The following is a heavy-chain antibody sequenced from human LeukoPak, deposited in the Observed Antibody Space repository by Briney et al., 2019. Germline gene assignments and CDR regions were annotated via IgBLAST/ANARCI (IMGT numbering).Heavy chain of an antibody. CDR2: IHYSGST. D-gene: IGHD3-10*01. CDR3: ARAEASWFGGRQGFDF. V-gene: IGHV4-59*01. J-gene: IGHJ4*02. CDR1: GGSISSYY. Sequence: PSETLSLTCTVSGGSISSYYWSWIRQPPGKGLEWIGYIHYSGSTTYNPSLKSRVTISVDTSKNQFSLKLTSMTAADTAVYYCARAEASWFGGRQGFDFWGQGTLVTVSS.